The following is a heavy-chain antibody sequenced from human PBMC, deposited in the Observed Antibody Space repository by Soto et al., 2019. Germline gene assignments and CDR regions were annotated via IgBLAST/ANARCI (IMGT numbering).Heavy chain of an antibody. Sequence: QVHLVQSGAEVKKPGASVKVSCKASGYSFSDYPIHWVRRAPGQPPEWMARINTGTASTEYSQKFQGRVTITRDTSATTAYMDLSSLRSDDTAVYYCARGPQASYGMDVWGQGTTITVS. V-gene: IGHV1-3*04. J-gene: IGHJ6*02. CDR3: ARGPQASYGMDV. CDR2: INTGTAST. CDR1: GYSFSDYP.